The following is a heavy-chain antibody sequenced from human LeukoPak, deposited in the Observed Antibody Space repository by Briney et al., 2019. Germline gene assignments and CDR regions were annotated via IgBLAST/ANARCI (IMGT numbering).Heavy chain of an antibody. CDR3: ARWGLPNEDY. D-gene: IGHD3-16*01. CDR2: ISSSSSTI. CDR1: GFTFSDHE. J-gene: IGHJ4*02. V-gene: IGHV3-48*03. Sequence: GGSLRLSCAASGFTFSDHEMLWVRQAPGKGLEWVSYISSSSSTIHYADSVKGRFTISRDNAKNSLYLQMNSLRAEDTAVYYCARWGLPNEDYWGQGTLVTVSS.